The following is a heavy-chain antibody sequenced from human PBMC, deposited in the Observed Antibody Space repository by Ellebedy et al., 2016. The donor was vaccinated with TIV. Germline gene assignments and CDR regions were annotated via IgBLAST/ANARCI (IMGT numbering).Heavy chain of an antibody. CDR2: IYVDGTT. Sequence: GESLKISCAVSGFTVNSNYMSWVRQAPGKGLEWVSSIYVDGTTYYADSVRGRFTISRDTSKNTLNLQINGLRAEDTAVYFCAAETFIDVELEVWGVFDMWGQGTMVAVSS. V-gene: IGHV3-66*01. J-gene: IGHJ3*02. CDR1: GFTVNSNY. D-gene: IGHD1-1*01. CDR3: AAETFIDVELEVWGVFDM.